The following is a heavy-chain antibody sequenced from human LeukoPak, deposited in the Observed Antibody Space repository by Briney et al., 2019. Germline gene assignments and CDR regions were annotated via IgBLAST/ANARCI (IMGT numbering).Heavy chain of an antibody. Sequence: ASVKVSCKASGYTFTGYYMHWVRQAPGQGLAWMGWINCDNGDTHYAQEVRGRVTMTADKSTRTAYIELRDLRFDDTAIYYCATQWELRHWGQGTLVTVSS. CDR1: GYTFTGYY. D-gene: IGHD1-26*01. CDR3: ATQWELRH. V-gene: IGHV1-18*04. CDR2: INCDNGDT. J-gene: IGHJ4*02.